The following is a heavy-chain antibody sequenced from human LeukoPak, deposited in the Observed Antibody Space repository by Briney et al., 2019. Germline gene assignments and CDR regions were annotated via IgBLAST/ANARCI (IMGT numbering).Heavy chain of an antibody. CDR1: GGSFSGYY. J-gene: IGHJ1*01. D-gene: IGHD3-10*01. V-gene: IGHV3-15*01. CDR3: TTGVLLWFGEPEYFQH. CDR2: IKSKTDGGTT. Sequence: ETLSLTCAVYGGSFSGYYWSWIRQPPGKGLEWVGRIKSKTDGGTTDYAAPVKGRFTISRDDSKNTLYLQMNSLKTEDTAVYYCTTGVLLWFGEPEYFQHWGQGTLVTVSS.